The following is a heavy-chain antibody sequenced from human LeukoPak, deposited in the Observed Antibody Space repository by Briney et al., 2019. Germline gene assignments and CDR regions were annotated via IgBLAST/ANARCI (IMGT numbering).Heavy chain of an antibody. J-gene: IGHJ4*02. CDR2: INPSGGST. CDR3: ARGYCSGGSCYTGLDY. CDR1: GYTFTSYY. Sequence: GASVKVSSMPPGYTFTSYYMYWVRHALGQGLEWMGLINPSGGSTSYAQKFQGRVTMTRDTSTSTVYMELSSLRSEDTAVYYCARGYCSGGSCYTGLDYWGQGTLVTVSS. V-gene: IGHV1-46*01. D-gene: IGHD2-15*01.